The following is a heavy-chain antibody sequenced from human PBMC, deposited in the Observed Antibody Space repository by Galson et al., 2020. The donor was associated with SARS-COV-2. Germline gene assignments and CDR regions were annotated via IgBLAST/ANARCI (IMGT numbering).Heavy chain of an antibody. CDR1: GFTFDDYT. V-gene: IGHV3-43*01. CDR2: ISWDGGRT. J-gene: IGHJ5*02. Sequence: GGSLRLSCAASGFTFDDYTMHWVRQAPGKGQEWVSLISWDGGRTYYADSVKGRFTISRDNSKNSLYLQMNSLRTEDTALYYCAKDSIAARIFFWFDPWGQGTLVTVSS. CDR3: AKDSIAARIFFWFDP. D-gene: IGHD6-6*01.